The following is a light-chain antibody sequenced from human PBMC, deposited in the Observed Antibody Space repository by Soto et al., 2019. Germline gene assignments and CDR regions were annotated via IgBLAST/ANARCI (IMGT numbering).Light chain of an antibody. CDR3: QQYDSWT. J-gene: IGKJ1*01. V-gene: IGKV3-20*01. Sequence: EIVLTQSPGTLSLSPGDRATLSCRASQTISRPYLAWYQQKPGQAPRLVIDGASSRATGVPDRFSASGSGADFTLTISRMEPEDFAVYYCQQYDSWTFGQGTKVDIK. CDR1: QTISRPY. CDR2: GAS.